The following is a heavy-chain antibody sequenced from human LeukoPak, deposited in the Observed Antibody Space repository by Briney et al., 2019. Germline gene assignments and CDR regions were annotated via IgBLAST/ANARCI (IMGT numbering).Heavy chain of an antibody. Sequence: GGSLRLSCSASRFTFSNYGMHWVRQAPGKGLQWVAFIWFDGSNKYYADSVKGRFTISRDNSKNTLYLQINSLRAEDTAVYYCARDRGNSHFDYWGQGTLATVSS. CDR3: ARDRGNSHFDY. CDR2: IWFDGSNK. J-gene: IGHJ4*02. CDR1: RFTFSNYG. V-gene: IGHV3-33*01. D-gene: IGHD3-10*01.